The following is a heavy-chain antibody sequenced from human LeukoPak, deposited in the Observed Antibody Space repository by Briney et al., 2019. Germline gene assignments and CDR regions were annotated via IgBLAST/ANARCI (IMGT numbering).Heavy chain of an antibody. D-gene: IGHD5-18*01. J-gene: IGHJ4*02. V-gene: IGHV4-4*07. CDR1: GGSIGSYY. CDR3: ARSSGYSYDYDYFDY. CDR2: IYTSGST. Sequence: PSETLSLTCTVSGGSIGSYYWSWIRQPAGKGLEWIGRIYTSGSTNYNPSLKSRVTMSVDTSKNQFSLKLSSVTAADTAVYYCARSSGYSYDYDYFDYWGQGTLVTVSS.